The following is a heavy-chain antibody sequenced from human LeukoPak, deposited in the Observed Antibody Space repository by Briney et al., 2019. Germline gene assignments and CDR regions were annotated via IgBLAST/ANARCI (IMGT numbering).Heavy chain of an antibody. J-gene: IGHJ4*02. Sequence: PGRSLRLSCAASGFTFSSYAMHWVRQAPGKGLEWVAVISYDGSNKYYADSVKGRFTISRDNSKNTLYLQMNSLRAKDTAVYYCARGVVATFFDYWGQGTLVTVSS. V-gene: IGHV3-30-3*01. D-gene: IGHD2-15*01. CDR2: ISYDGSNK. CDR1: GFTFSSYA. CDR3: ARGVVATFFDY.